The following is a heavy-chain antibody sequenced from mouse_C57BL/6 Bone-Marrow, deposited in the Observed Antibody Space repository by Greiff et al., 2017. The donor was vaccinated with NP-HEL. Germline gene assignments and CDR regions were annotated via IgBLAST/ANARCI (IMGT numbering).Heavy chain of an antibody. Sequence: VQLQQPGAELVRPGSSVKLSCKASGYTFTSYWIHWVKQRPIQGLEWIGNIDPSDSETHYNQKFKDKATLTVDKSSSTAYMQLSSLTSEDSAVYYCARGDYYGSSYVEYFDVWGTGTTVTVSS. CDR3: ARGDYYGSSYVEYFDV. V-gene: IGHV1-52*01. CDR1: GYTFTSYW. J-gene: IGHJ1*03. D-gene: IGHD1-1*01. CDR2: IDPSDSET.